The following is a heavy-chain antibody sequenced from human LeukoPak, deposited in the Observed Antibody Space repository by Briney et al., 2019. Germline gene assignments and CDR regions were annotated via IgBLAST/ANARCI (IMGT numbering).Heavy chain of an antibody. CDR1: GGTFSSYA. CDR2: IIPIFGTA. Sequence: SVKVSCKASGGTFSSYAISWVRQAPGQGLEWMGGIIPIFGTANYAQKFQGRVTITADESTSTAYMELSSLRSEDTAVYYCARVGITGTTYYYYGMDVWGQGTTVTVSS. V-gene: IGHV1-69*13. D-gene: IGHD1-7*01. CDR3: ARVGITGTTYYYYGMDV. J-gene: IGHJ6*02.